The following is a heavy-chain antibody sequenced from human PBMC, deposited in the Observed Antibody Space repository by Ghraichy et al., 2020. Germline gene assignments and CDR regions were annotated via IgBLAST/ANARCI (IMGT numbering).Heavy chain of an antibody. CDR1: GFTFSSYW. J-gene: IGHJ4*02. V-gene: IGHV3-7*03. CDR3: ASYLEAEGYSVGVAGRGEGH. D-gene: IGHD3-3*01. Sequence: GGSLRLSCVASGFTFSSYWMNWMRQAPGKGLEGVANIKDDGSQKYYVYSVKGRFTISRSNTKSSLYLQMDSLRAEDTAVYYCASYLEAEGYSVGVAGRGEGHWGQETLVTVSS. CDR2: IKDDGSQK.